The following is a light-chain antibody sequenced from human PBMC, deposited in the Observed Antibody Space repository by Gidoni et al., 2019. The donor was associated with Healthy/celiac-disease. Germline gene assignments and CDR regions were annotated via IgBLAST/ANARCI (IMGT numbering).Light chain of an antibody. V-gene: IGKV3-15*01. CDR1: QSVSSN. CDR2: GAS. CDR3: QQYNSWLWT. Sequence: EIVMTQSPATLSVSSGESATHCCRVSQSVSSNLAWYQQKPGQAPRLLIYGASTRATGIPDRFSGSGSGTEFTLTISSLQSEDFAVYYCQQYNSWLWTFGQGTKVEIK. J-gene: IGKJ1*01.